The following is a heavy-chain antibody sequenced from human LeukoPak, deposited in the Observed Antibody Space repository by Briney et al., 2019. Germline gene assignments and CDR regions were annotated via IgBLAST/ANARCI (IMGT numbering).Heavy chain of an antibody. CDR1: GFTFSSYW. Sequence: GGSLRLSCAASGFTFSSYWMHWVRQAPGKGLVWVSRINSDGSSTSYADSVKGRFTISRDNAKNTLYLQMNSLRAEDTAVYYCARTPLTMVRGVEDYWGQGTLVTVSS. J-gene: IGHJ4*02. D-gene: IGHD3-10*01. V-gene: IGHV3-74*01. CDR2: INSDGSST. CDR3: ARTPLTMVRGVEDY.